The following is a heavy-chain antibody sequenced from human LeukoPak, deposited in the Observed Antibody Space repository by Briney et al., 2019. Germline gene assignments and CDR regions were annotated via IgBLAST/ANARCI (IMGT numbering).Heavy chain of an antibody. J-gene: IGHJ6*04. D-gene: IGHD3-10*01. Sequence: ASVKVSCRASGYTFTSYAMHWVRQAPGQRLEWMGWINAGNGNTKYSQKFQGRVTITRDTSASTAYMELSSQRSEDTAVYYCASPRPNYYGSGSYSTYYYGMDVWGKGTTVTVSS. CDR1: GYTFTSYA. CDR3: ASPRPNYYGSGSYSTYYYGMDV. V-gene: IGHV1-3*01. CDR2: INAGNGNT.